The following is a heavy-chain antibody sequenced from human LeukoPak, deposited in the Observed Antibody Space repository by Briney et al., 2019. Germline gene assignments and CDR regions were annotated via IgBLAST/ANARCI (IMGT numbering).Heavy chain of an antibody. CDR2: INDSGST. V-gene: IGHV4-34*01. CDR3: ARRLVDSSARQVGDD. Sequence: SETLSLTCAVYGGSFSSYYWSWIRQTPGKGLEWIGEINDSGSTNCNPSLKSGVTLSVDTAKNQFSLRLNSVTAADTAVYYCARRLVDSSARQVGDDWGQGTLVTVSS. CDR1: GGSFSSYY. J-gene: IGHJ4*02. D-gene: IGHD3-22*01.